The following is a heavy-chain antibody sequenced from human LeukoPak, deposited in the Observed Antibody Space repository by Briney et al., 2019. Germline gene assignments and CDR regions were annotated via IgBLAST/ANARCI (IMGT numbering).Heavy chain of an antibody. CDR2: LSGGGDST. V-gene: IGHV3-23*01. CDR1: GFTFSSNA. CDR3: TKRPFSGYFDY. Sequence: GGSLRLSCEASGFTFSSNAMSWVRQAPGKGLEWVSALSGGGDSTYYADSVKGRFTISRDDSKNTLYLQMNSLRAEDTAVYYCTKRPFSGYFDYWGQGTLVTVSS. D-gene: IGHD6-25*01. J-gene: IGHJ4*02.